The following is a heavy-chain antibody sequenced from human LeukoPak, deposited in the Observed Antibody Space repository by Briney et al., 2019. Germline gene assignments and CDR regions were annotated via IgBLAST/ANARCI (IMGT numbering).Heavy chain of an antibody. J-gene: IGHJ4*02. CDR3: AREKEGYSYDNY. D-gene: IGHD5-18*01. V-gene: IGHV3-74*01. CDR1: GVTLSSYW. Sequence: GGSLRLSCAASGVTLSSYWMHWVRQVPGQGLVWVTRINGDGSSTTYADSVTGRFTISRDNAKNTLYLQMNSLRAEDTAVYYCAREKEGYSYDNYWGQGTLVTVSS. CDR2: INGDGSST.